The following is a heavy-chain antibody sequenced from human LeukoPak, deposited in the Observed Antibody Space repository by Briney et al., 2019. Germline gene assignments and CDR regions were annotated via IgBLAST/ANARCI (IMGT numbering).Heavy chain of an antibody. CDR3: ARGNAPLPFDY. Sequence: GGSLRLSCAESGFIFSTYSMHWVRQAPGKGLEWVSSISSDGGYIYYADSVKGRFTISRDNAKDSPYLQMNSLRAEDTAVYYCARGNAPLPFDYWGQGTLVTVSS. CDR2: ISSDGGYI. CDR1: GFIFSTYS. D-gene: IGHD2-2*01. V-gene: IGHV3-21*01. J-gene: IGHJ4*02.